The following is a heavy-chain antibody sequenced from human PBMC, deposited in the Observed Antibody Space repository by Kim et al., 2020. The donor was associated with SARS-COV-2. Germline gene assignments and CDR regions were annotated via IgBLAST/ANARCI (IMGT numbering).Heavy chain of an antibody. CDR1: GYTFTSYY. J-gene: IGHJ1*01. CDR2: INPSGGST. Sequence: ASVKVSCKASGYTFTSYYMHWVRQAPGQGLEWMGIINPSGGSTSYAQKFQGRVTMTRDTSTSTVYMELSSLRSEDTAVYYCARALRITMVQGQGNFQHWGQGTLVTVSS. D-gene: IGHD3-10*01. V-gene: IGHV1-46*01. CDR3: ARALRITMVQGQGNFQH.